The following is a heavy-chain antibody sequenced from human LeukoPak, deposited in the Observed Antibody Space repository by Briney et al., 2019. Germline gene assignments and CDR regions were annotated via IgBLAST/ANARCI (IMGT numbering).Heavy chain of an antibody. CDR1: GITFSSYS. D-gene: IGHD3-10*01. J-gene: IGHJ4*02. V-gene: IGHV3-21*01. Sequence: AGGSLRLSFAASGITFSSYSMNWVRQAPGKGLEWVSSISSSSSYIYYADSVKGRFTISRDNAKNSLYLQMNSLRAEDTAVYYCARGGGTMVRGVPDYWGQGTLVTVSS. CDR3: ARGGGTMVRGVPDY. CDR2: ISSSSSYI.